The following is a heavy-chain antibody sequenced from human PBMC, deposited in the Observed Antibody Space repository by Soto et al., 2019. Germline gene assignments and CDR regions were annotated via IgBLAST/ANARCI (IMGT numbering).Heavy chain of an antibody. CDR3: ARTHVGVVVAATFGMDG. CDR1: GGTFSSYA. V-gene: IGHV1-69*01. D-gene: IGHD2-15*01. J-gene: IGHJ6*02. CDR2: IIPIFGTA. Sequence: QVQLVQSGAEVKKPGSSVKVSCKASGGTFSSYAISWVRQAPGQGLEWMGGIIPIFGTANYAQKFQGRVTITADESTSTAYMELSSLRSEDTAVYYCARTHVGVVVAATFGMDGWGQGTTVTVSS.